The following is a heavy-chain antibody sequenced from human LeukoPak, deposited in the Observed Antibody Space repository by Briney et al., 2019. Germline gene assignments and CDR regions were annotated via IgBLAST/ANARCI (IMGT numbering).Heavy chain of an antibody. CDR3: AKGYYYGSGSYSYSFDY. CDR1: GITFSSYA. V-gene: IGHV3-23*01. D-gene: IGHD3-10*01. CDR2: ISGSGVRT. Sequence: GGSLRLSCAASGITFSSYAMSWVRQAPGKGLEWVSVISGSGVRTYYADSVKGRFTISRDNSKNTLYLQMNSLRAEDTAVYYCAKGYYYGSGSYSYSFDYWGRGTLVTVSS. J-gene: IGHJ4*02.